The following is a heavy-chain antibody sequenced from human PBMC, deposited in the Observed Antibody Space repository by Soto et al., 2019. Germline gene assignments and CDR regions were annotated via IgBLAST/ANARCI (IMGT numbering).Heavy chain of an antibody. CDR2: ISYDGSNK. CDR1: GFTFSSYA. V-gene: IGHV3-30-3*01. Sequence: PGGSLRLSCAASGFTFSSYAMHGVRQAPLKVLEWVAVISYDGSNKYYADSLKVRFTISRDNSKNTLYLQMNSLRAEDTAVYYCARAGYSSGWYGVDYYYGMDVWGQGTTVTVSS. D-gene: IGHD6-19*01. CDR3: ARAGYSSGWYGVDYYYGMDV. J-gene: IGHJ6*02.